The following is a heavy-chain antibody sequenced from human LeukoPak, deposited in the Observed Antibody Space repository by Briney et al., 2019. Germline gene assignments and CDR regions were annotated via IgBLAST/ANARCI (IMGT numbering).Heavy chain of an antibody. CDR3: AKGGIDIVVVPAAIGNWFDP. CDR1: GFTFSSYA. J-gene: IGHJ5*02. Sequence: PGGSLRLSCAASGFTFSSYAMSWVRQAPGKGLEWVSAISGSGGSTCYADSVKGRFTISRDNSKNTLYLQMNSLRAEDTAVYYCAKGGIDIVVVPAAIGNWFDPWGQGTLVTVSS. D-gene: IGHD2-2*02. CDR2: ISGSGGST. V-gene: IGHV3-23*01.